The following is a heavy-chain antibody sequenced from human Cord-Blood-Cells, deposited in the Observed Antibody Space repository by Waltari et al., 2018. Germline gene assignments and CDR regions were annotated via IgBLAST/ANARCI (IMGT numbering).Heavy chain of an antibody. CDR3: AGRTGDRDY. CDR2: INLSGST. V-gene: IGHV4-34*01. D-gene: IGHD7-27*01. J-gene: IGHJ4*02. CDR1: GGSFSGYY. Sequence: QVQLQQWGAGLLKPSETLSLTCAVYGGSFSGYYWSWIRQPPGKGLEWIGEINLSGSTNSNPSLKRRVTISVDTSKNQFSLKLSSVTAADTAVYYCAGRTGDRDYWGQGTLVTVSS.